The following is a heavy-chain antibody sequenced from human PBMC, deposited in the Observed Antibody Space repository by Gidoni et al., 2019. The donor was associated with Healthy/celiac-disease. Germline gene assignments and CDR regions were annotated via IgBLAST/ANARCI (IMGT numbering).Heavy chain of an antibody. CDR1: GSTSSSTG. J-gene: IGHJ4*02. Sequence: VQLGGPGGGVAQLGGSMRLPCAPPGSTSSSTGMHWSRQAPGKGLGWVAVMLYYGSNKYYADSVKGRFTISRDNSKNTLYLQMNSLRAEDTAVYYCARDLYDSSGYYYGTPGYWGQGTLVTVSS. CDR3: ARDLYDSSGYYYGTPGY. CDR2: MLYYGSNK. V-gene: IGHV3-33*01. D-gene: IGHD3-22*01.